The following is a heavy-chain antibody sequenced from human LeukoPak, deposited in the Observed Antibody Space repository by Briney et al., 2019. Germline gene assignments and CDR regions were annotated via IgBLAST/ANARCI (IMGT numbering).Heavy chain of an antibody. CDR1: GFTFSSYG. J-gene: IGHJ4*02. CDR2: ISGSGGST. CDR3: AKSGTTPYYFDY. Sequence: GGSLRLSCAASGFTFSSYGMSWVRQAPGKGLEWVSAISGSGGSTYYADSVKGRFTISRDNSKNSLYLQMNSLRAEDTALYYCAKSGTTPYYFDYWGQGTLVTVSS. D-gene: IGHD1-1*01. V-gene: IGHV3-23*01.